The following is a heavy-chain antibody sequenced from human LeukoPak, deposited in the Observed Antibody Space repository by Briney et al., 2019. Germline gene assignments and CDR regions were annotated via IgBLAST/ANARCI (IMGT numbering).Heavy chain of an antibody. V-gene: IGHV4-34*01. CDR3: ARGMFRGVIAYYYGLDV. D-gene: IGHD3-10*01. Sequence: SETLSLTCAVYGGTFSGYYWSWTRQTPGKGLEWIGENNHSGSGNYNPSLKSRVTISVDRSKNQVSLKLTSVTAADTAVYYCARGMFRGVIAYYYGLDVWGQGTAVTVSS. CDR1: GGTFSGYY. J-gene: IGHJ6*02. CDR2: NNHSGSG.